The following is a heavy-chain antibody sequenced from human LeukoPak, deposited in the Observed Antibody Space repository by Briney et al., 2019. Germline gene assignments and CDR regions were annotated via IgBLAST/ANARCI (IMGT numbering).Heavy chain of an antibody. Sequence: PGGSLRLSCAASGFTFSSYWMNWVRQAPGKGLEWVANIKQDGSEKYYVDSVKGRFTISRDNAKNSLYLQMNSLRAEDTAVYYCARIEGSRDGYNPDYWGQGTLVTVSS. CDR1: GFTFSSYW. CDR2: IKQDGSEK. J-gene: IGHJ4*02. D-gene: IGHD5-24*01. V-gene: IGHV3-7*01. CDR3: ARIEGSRDGYNPDY.